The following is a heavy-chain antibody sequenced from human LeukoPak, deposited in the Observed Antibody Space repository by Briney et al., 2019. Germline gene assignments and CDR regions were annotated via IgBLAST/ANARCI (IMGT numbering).Heavy chain of an antibody. CDR2: INGDGSST. D-gene: IGHD1-26*01. Sequence: GGSLRLFCAASGFTFSSNWMHWVRQVPGKGLVWVSRINGDGSSTSYADSVKGRFTISRDNAKNTLYLQMNSLRAEDTAVYYCSRGPGGGSGSYYVGDYWGQGTLVTVSS. V-gene: IGHV3-74*01. CDR1: GFTFSSNW. J-gene: IGHJ4*02. CDR3: SRGPGGGSGSYYVGDY.